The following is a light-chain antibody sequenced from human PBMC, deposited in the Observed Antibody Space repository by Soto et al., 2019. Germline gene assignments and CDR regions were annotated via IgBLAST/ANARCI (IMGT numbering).Light chain of an antibody. Sequence: ENVLTQSPGTLSLSPGERATLSCRASQSVSNNYLAWYQQKPGQAPRLLIYGASNRATGIPDRFSGSGSGTDFTLTISRLVPEDFAVYYCQQYGSSGTFGQGTKVDIK. J-gene: IGKJ1*01. V-gene: IGKV3-20*01. CDR3: QQYGSSGT. CDR2: GAS. CDR1: QSVSNNY.